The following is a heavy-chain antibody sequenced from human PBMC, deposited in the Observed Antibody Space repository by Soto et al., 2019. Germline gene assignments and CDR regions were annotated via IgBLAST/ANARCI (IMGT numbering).Heavy chain of an antibody. J-gene: IGHJ3*02. CDR2: INHSGST. V-gene: IGHV4-34*01. D-gene: IGHD3-9*01. CDR3: AKRGPQHRPLYYDILTGSGGLAFDI. CDR1: GGSFSGYY. Sequence: QVQLQQWGAGLLKPSETLSLTCAVYGGSFSGYYWSWIRQPPGKGLEWIGEINHSGSTNYNPSLKSRVTISVDTSKNQFSLKLSSVTAADTAVYYCAKRGPQHRPLYYDILTGSGGLAFDIWGQGTMVTVSS.